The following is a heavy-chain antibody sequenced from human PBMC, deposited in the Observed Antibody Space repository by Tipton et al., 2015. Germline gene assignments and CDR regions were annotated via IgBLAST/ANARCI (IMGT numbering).Heavy chain of an antibody. Sequence: TLSLTCTVSSGSISRSYWSWIRQPPGKGLEWIGYIFYDGSTNYNPSLKSRLTISVDTSKNQISLTLTSVTAADTAVYYCARHKDSGTYPLDYWGQGTLVTVSS. J-gene: IGHJ4*02. CDR1: SGSISRSY. CDR3: ARHKDSGTYPLDY. D-gene: IGHD3-10*01. CDR2: IFYDGST. V-gene: IGHV4-59*01.